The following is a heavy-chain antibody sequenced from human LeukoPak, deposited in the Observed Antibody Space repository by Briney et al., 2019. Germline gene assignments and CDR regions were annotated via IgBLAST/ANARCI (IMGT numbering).Heavy chain of an antibody. CDR2: ISYDGSNK. CDR3: EGGVGYYGSGSSESWGENWFDP. J-gene: IGHJ5*02. V-gene: IGHV3-30-3*01. Sequence: GGSLRLSCAASGFTFSYAMHWVRQAPGKGLEWVAVISYDGSNKYYADSVKGRFTISRDNSKNTLYLQMNSLRAEDTAVYYCEGGVGYYGSGSSESWGENWFDPWGQGTLVTVSS. D-gene: IGHD3-10*01. CDR1: GFTFSYA.